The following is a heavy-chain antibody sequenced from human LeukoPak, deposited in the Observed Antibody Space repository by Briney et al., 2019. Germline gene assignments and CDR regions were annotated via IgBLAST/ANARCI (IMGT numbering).Heavy chain of an antibody. J-gene: IGHJ6*03. CDR3: ASGVLLWFGELSALMDV. Sequence: SETLSLTCAVSGYSISSGYYWGWIRQPPGKGLEWIGSIYHSGSTYYNPSLKSRVTISVDTSKNQFSLKLSSVTAADTAVYYCASGVLLWFGELSALMDVWGKGTTVTVSS. CDR2: IYHSGST. V-gene: IGHV4-38-2*01. CDR1: GYSISSGYY. D-gene: IGHD3-10*01.